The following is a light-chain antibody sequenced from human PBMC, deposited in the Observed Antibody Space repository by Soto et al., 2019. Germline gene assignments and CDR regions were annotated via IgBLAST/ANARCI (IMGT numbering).Light chain of an antibody. CDR3: CSYAGSDIFAV. Sequence: QSALTQPASVSGSPGQSITISCTGTSSDIRSYERVSWYQRHPGKAPKLMIYEDYRRPSGISNRFSGSKSGNTASLTISGLQAEDEADYYCCSYAGSDIFAVFGGGTKLTVL. CDR2: EDY. CDR1: SSDIRSYER. J-gene: IGLJ3*02. V-gene: IGLV2-23*01.